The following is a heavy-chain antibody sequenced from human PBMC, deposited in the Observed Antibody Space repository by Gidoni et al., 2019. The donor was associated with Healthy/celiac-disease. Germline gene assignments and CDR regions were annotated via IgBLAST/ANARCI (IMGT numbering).Heavy chain of an antibody. Sequence: QVQLQQWGAGLLKPSETLSLTCAVYGGSFSGYYWSWIRQHPGKGLEWTGEINHSGSTNYNPSLKSRVTISVDTSKNQFSQKLSSVTAADTAVYYCARGGWDYYGSGSYSALNWFDPWGQGTLVTVSS. V-gene: IGHV4-34*01. CDR3: ARGGWDYYGSGSYSALNWFDP. D-gene: IGHD3-10*01. CDR2: INHSGST. CDR1: GGSFSGYY. J-gene: IGHJ5*02.